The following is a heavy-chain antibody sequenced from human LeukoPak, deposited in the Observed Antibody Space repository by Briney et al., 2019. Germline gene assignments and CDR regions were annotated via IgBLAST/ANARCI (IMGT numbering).Heavy chain of an antibody. Sequence: GGSLRLSCATSGFHFSNYGMNWVRQAPGKGLEWVSGIIHSGDITYYADSVKGRFTISRDNSKSTLYLQMNSLRPEDTAVYYCARGPMVRTNLFDYWGQGTLVTVSS. D-gene: IGHD3-10*01. J-gene: IGHJ4*02. CDR2: IIHSGDIT. CDR3: ARGPMVRTNLFDY. V-gene: IGHV3-23*01. CDR1: GFHFSNYG.